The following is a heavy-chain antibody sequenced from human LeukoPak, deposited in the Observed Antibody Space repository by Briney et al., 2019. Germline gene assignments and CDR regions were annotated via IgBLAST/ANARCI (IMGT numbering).Heavy chain of an antibody. CDR3: ASGMKVGPNI. V-gene: IGHV3-48*04. Sequence: GGSLRLSCAASGFTFGPYTMNWVRQAQGLGLEWGSYISSSSDTIYYADSVKGRFTISRDNAKNSLYLQMNRLRVEDTDVYYCASGMKVGPNIWGQGTLVTVSS. CDR1: GFTFGPYT. J-gene: IGHJ4*02. CDR2: ISSSSDTI. D-gene: IGHD1-26*01.